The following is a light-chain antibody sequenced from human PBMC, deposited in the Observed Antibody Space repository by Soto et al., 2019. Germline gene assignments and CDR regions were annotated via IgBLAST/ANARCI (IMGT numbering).Light chain of an antibody. CDR1: QSVSSSH. CDR2: GAS. CDR3: QQYGSSWT. J-gene: IGKJ1*01. V-gene: IGKV3-20*01. Sequence: EIVLTQSPGTLSLSPGERATLSCRASQSVSSSHLAWYQQKPGLAPRLLIYGASSRATGIPDRFSGSGSGTDFTLTISRLEPEDFAVYYCQQYGSSWTFGQGTKVEIK.